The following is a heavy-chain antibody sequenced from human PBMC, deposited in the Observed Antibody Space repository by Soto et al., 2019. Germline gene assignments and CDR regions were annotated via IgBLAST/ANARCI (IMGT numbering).Heavy chain of an antibody. D-gene: IGHD2-2*01. CDR1: GYTFTSYY. V-gene: IGHV1-46*01. J-gene: IGHJ5*02. Sequence: QVQLVQSGAEVKKPGASVKVSCKASGYTFTSYYMLWVRQAPGQGLEWMGIINPSGGSTSYAQKFQGRVTMTRDTSTSTVYMELSSLRSEDTAVYYCARGCSSTSCNGNWFDPWGQGTLVTVSS. CDR2: INPSGGST. CDR3: ARGCSSTSCNGNWFDP.